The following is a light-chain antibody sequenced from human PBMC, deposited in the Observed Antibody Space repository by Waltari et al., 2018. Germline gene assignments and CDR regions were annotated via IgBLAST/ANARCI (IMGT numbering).Light chain of an antibody. CDR2: WAS. Sequence: SVLHSSNNKNYVACHQQTPEPPPKFLVYWASTRESGVHDRFSGSGAGTDFSLTISSLQAEDVAVYYCQQFYSLPVTFGGGTNVEIK. J-gene: IGKJ4*01. V-gene: IGKV4-1*01. CDR3: QQFYSLPVT. CDR1: SVLHSSNNKNY.